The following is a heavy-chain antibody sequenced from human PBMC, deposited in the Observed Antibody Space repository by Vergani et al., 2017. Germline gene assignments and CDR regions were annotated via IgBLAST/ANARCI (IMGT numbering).Heavy chain of an antibody. CDR3: ARASLRALVGYYYYMDV. Sequence: QLQLQESGSGLVKPSQTLSLPFAVSGHSITNGGFSWNWIRQPPGNGPEWIGYIFPSGNSDYNPSLSNRVFISLDKYKNKFSLWVNSVTAAATAEYFCARASLRALVGYYYYMDVWGKGKTVVVSS. CDR1: GHSITNGGFS. D-gene: IGHD3-16*02. V-gene: IGHV4-30-2*01. CDR2: IFPSGNS. J-gene: IGHJ6*03.